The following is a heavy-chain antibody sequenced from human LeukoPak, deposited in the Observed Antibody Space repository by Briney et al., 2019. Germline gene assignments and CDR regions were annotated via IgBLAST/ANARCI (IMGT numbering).Heavy chain of an antibody. Sequence: GGSLRLSCSASGFTFSGYEMHWVRQAPGKGLEWVAVISHYGSNKDYADSVKGRFTISRDNSKNTLYLEMNSLRVEDTAVYYCAKGPFGSCSSPSCYFFDYWGQGTLVSVSS. D-gene: IGHD2-2*01. CDR1: GFTFSGYE. J-gene: IGHJ4*02. CDR2: ISHYGSNK. CDR3: AKGPFGSCSSPSCYFFDY. V-gene: IGHV3-30*18.